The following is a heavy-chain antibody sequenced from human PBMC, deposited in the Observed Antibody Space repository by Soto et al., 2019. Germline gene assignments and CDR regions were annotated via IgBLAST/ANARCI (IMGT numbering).Heavy chain of an antibody. CDR1: GFTFSTYS. J-gene: IGHJ6*02. V-gene: IGHV3-21*01. CDR3: AREYTAWPLAYGLDV. D-gene: IGHD2-2*02. CDR2: ISSRSDI. Sequence: PXGSRRLSCVGAGFTFSTYSINWVRQAPGKGLDWVSSISSRSDIYYADSVKGRFTISRDNAKNSVSLQMNSLRAEDTAVYYCAREYTAWPLAYGLDVWGQGTTVTVSS.